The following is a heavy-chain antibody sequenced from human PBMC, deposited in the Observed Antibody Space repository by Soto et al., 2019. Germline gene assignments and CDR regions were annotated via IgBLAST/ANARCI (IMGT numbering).Heavy chain of an antibody. V-gene: IGHV1-69*04. CDR1: GGTFSSYA. J-gene: IGHJ6*02. D-gene: IGHD3-10*01. CDR2: IIPILGIA. CDR3: ARGGSITMVRGVGTSYYDMDV. Sequence: SVKVSCKASGGTFSSYAISWVRQAPGQGLEWMGRIIPILGIANYAQKFQGRVTITADKSTSTAYMELSSLRSEDTAVYYCARGGSITMVRGVGTSYYDMDVWGQGTTVTAP.